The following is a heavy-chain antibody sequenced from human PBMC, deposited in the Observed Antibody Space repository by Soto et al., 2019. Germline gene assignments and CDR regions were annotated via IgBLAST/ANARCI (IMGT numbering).Heavy chain of an antibody. V-gene: IGHV4-39*01. CDR1: GGSISSSSYY. CDR3: AKVWFGELLFDYFDY. J-gene: IGHJ4*02. CDR2: IYYSGST. D-gene: IGHD3-10*01. Sequence: SETLSLTCTVSGGSISSSSYYWGWIRQPLGKGLEWIGSIYYSGSTYYNPSLKSRVTISVDTSKNQFSLKLSSVTAADTAVYYCAKVWFGELLFDYFDYWGQGTLVTVSS.